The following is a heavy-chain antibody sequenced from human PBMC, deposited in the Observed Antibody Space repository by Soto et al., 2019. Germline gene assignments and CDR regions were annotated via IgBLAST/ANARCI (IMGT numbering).Heavy chain of an antibody. CDR3: ARGVNGCSSTSCYRDYYYYYYMDV. Sequence: PSETLSLTCAVYGGSFSGYYWSWIRQPRGKGLEWIGEINHSGSTNYNPSLKSRVTISVDTSKNQFSLKLSSVTAADTAVYYCARGVNGCSSTSCYRDYYYYYYMDVWGKGTTVTVSS. J-gene: IGHJ6*03. D-gene: IGHD2-2*01. V-gene: IGHV4-34*01. CDR2: INHSGST. CDR1: GGSFSGYY.